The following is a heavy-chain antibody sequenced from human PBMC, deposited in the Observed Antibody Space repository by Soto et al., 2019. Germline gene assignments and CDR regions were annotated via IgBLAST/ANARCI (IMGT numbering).Heavy chain of an antibody. D-gene: IGHD1-20*01. J-gene: IGHJ6*02. Sequence: GFLRLSCAPSGFTLSDYYMSRIRPAPGKGLEWVSYISSSGSTIYYADSVKGRFTISRDNAKNSLYLQMNRLRAEDTAVYYCERAFVNWSYYYGMEVWGQGTTVTVSS. CDR2: ISSSGSTI. CDR1: GFTLSDYY. V-gene: IGHV3-11*01. CDR3: ERAFVNWSYYYGMEV.